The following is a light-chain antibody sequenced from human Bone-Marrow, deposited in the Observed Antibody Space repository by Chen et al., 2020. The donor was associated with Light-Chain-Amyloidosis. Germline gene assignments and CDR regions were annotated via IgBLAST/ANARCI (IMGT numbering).Light chain of an antibody. J-gene: IGLJ3*02. CDR1: ALPTQY. V-gene: IGLV3-25*03. Sequence: SYELTQPPSVSVSPAQTARITCSGDALPTQYVYWFQQKPGQAPVLVMYKDNERPSGIPERFSGSSSGTTVTLTISRVQTEDEADYYCQSTDSTAAYGVFGGGTQLTVL. CDR3: QSTDSTAAYGV. CDR2: KDN.